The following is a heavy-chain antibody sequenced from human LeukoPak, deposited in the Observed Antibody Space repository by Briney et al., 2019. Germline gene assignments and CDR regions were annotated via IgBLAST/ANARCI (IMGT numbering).Heavy chain of an antibody. CDR1: GGSISTYY. CDR3: AREVGATPGYMDV. CDR2: IYHSGST. Sequence: SETLSLTCTVSGGSISTYYWSWIRQPPGKGLEWIGSIYHSGSTYYNPSLKSRVTISVDTSKNQFSLKLSSVTAADTAVYYCAREVGATPGYMDVWGKGTTVTISS. J-gene: IGHJ6*03. D-gene: IGHD1-26*01. V-gene: IGHV4-59*01.